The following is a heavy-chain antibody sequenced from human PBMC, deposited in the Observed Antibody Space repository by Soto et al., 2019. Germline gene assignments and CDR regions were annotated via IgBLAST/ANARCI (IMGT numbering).Heavy chain of an antibody. CDR3: ASGSAPGGGSGWYQN. J-gene: IGHJ4*02. D-gene: IGHD6-19*01. CDR1: GYTLPELS. Sequence: QGQLVQSGAEAKKPGATVKVSCKVPGYTLPELSVHWVRQAPGGVLEWMGGYDPEDGETIYAQKFQGRVTMTEDTSTDTAYMELSSLRSEDTAVYYGASGSAPGGGSGWYQNWGQGTLVTVSS. CDR2: YDPEDGET. V-gene: IGHV1-24*01.